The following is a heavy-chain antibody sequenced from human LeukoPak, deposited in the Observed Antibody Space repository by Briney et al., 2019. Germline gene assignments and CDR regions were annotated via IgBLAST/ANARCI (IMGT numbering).Heavy chain of an antibody. J-gene: IGHJ6*03. D-gene: IGHD1-26*01. Sequence: GGSLRLSCAASGFTFSSYAMHWVRQAPGKGLEYVSAISSNGGSTYYANSVKGRFTISRDNSKNTLYLQMGSLRAEDMAVYYCAREGNSGSYNYMDVWGKGTTVTVSS. CDR3: AREGNSGSYNYMDV. CDR1: GFTFSSYA. CDR2: ISSNGGST. V-gene: IGHV3-64*01.